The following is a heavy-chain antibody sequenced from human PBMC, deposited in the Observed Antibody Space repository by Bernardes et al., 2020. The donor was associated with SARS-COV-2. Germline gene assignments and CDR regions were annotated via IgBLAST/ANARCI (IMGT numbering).Heavy chain of an antibody. CDR2: ISGSGSHT. CDR3: AKGETSGPLGYYFDS. J-gene: IGHJ4*02. D-gene: IGHD2-2*03. CDR1: GLTCNNFA. Sequence: GGSLRLSCESTGLTCNNFARSWVRQGQGKGVAWVSTISGSGSHTYYADSVKGRITISRDNSKNTLYLQLSGLRAEDTAVFYCAKGETSGPLGYYFDSWGQGTLVTVSS. V-gene: IGHV3-23*01.